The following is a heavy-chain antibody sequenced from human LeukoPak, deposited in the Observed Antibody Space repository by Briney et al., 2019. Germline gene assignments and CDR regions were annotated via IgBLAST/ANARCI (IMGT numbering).Heavy chain of an antibody. Sequence: ASETLSLTCTVSGGSISSYYWSWIRQPAGKGLEWIGRIYTTGSTNYNPSLKSRVTMSVDTSKNQFSLKLGSVTAADTAVYYCARDCSGGSCYSPSWWFDPWGQGTLVTVSS. CDR3: ARDCSGGSCYSPSWWFDP. D-gene: IGHD2-15*01. CDR2: IYTTGST. V-gene: IGHV4-4*07. CDR1: GGSISSYY. J-gene: IGHJ5*02.